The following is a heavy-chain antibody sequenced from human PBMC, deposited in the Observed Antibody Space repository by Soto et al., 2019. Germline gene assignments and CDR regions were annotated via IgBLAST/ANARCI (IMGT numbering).Heavy chain of an antibody. Sequence: SETLSLTCTVSGGSISSYYWSCIRQPPWKGLEWIGYIYYSGSTNYNPSLKSRVTISVDTSKNQFSLKLSSVTAADTAVYYCARVVLEEGGLHYYDSTYFDYWGQGTLVTVSS. CDR1: GGSISSYY. V-gene: IGHV4-59*01. J-gene: IGHJ4*02. CDR2: IYYSGST. CDR3: ARVVLEEGGLHYYDSTYFDY. D-gene: IGHD3-22*01.